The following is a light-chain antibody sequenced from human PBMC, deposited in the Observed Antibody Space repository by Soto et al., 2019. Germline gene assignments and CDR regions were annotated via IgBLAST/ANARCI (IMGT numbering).Light chain of an antibody. CDR1: QTISSW. Sequence: DIQMTQTPSTLSGSVGDRVTITCRASQTISSWLAWYQQKPGKAPKLLIYGASTLQSGVPSRFGGSGSGTDFTLTVSSLQPEDFATYYCPLLFMYPPTFGPGTKVD. CDR3: PLLFMYPPT. J-gene: IGKJ3*01. CDR2: GAS. V-gene: IGKV1-5*01.